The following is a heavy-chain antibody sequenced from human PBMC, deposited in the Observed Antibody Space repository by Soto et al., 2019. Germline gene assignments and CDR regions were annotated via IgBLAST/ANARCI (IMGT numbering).Heavy chain of an antibody. CDR3: ARIGYCSSTSCRRDYYYGMDV. CDR1: GGSISSYY. J-gene: IGHJ6*02. Sequence: SETLSLTCTVSGGSISSYYWSWIRQPPGKGLEWIGYIHYSGSTNYNPSLKSRVAISVDTSKNQFSLQLNSVTPEDTAVYYCARIGYCSSTSCRRDYYYGMDVWGQGTTVTVSS. CDR2: IHYSGST. V-gene: IGHV4-59*12. D-gene: IGHD2-2*01.